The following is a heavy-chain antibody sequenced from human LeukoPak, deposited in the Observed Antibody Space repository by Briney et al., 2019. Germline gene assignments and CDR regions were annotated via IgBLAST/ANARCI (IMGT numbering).Heavy chain of an antibody. D-gene: IGHD1-26*01. CDR2: IGGGGEST. CDR1: GFTFGSYA. J-gene: IGHJ3*02. Sequence: PGGSLRLSCAASGFTFGSYAMSWVRQAPGKGLEWVSTIGGGGESTYYADSAKGRFTNSRDNAKNTLYLQMNSLRVEDTAVYYCARGGMYHDFDIWGQGTMVTVSS. V-gene: IGHV3-23*01. CDR3: ARGGMYHDFDI.